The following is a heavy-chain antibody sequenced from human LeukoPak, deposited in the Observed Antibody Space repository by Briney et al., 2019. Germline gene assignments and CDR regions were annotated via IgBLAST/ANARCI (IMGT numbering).Heavy chain of an antibody. CDR2: IYYSGST. J-gene: IGHJ4*02. Sequence: SETLSLTCTVSGGSISSSSYYWGWIRQPPGKGREWIGSIYYSGSTYYNPSLKSRVTISVDTSKNQFSLKLSSVTAADTAVYYCARDGYDYVWGSYRYIYWGPGTLVTVSS. D-gene: IGHD3-16*02. CDR1: GGSISSSSYY. V-gene: IGHV4-39*07. CDR3: ARDGYDYVWGSYRYIY.